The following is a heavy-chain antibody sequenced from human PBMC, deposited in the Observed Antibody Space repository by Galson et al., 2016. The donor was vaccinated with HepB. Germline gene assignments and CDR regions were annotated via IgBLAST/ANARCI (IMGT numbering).Heavy chain of an antibody. CDR2: ISERSDGS. V-gene: IGHV3-23*01. D-gene: IGHD2-21*01. CDR1: GFTFCNYP. CDR3: VRDNFSDY. J-gene: IGHJ4*02. Sequence: SLRLSCAASGFTFCNYPMNWVRQAPGKGLQWVSTISERSDGSYYEDSVRGRFTISRDNSKNTLYLQMSNLGAEDTALYFCVRDNFSDYWGQGTLVTVSS.